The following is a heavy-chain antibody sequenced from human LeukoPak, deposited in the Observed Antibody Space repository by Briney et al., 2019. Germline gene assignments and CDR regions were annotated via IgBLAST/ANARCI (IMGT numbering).Heavy chain of an antibody. CDR2: IRYDGSNK. V-gene: IGHV3-30*02. CDR1: GFTFSSYG. J-gene: IGHJ4*02. CDR3: AKVATCTNGVCYTNLLDY. Sequence: GGSLGLSCAASGFTFSSYGMHWVRQAPGKGLEWVAFIRYDGSNKYYADSVKGRFTISRDNSKNTLYLQMNSLRAEDTAVYYCAKVATCTNGVCYTNLLDYWGQGTLVTVSS. D-gene: IGHD2-8*01.